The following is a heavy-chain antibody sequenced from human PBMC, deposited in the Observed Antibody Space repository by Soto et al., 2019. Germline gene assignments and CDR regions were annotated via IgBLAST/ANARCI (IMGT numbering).Heavy chain of an antibody. V-gene: IGHV3-21*06. Sequence: WGTLRLSCAASGISFSSHSFNWVRHAPGQWLEWVAYISSRSSLILYADSVRGRFVISRDNALNSLYLQMNSPRDEDTAIYYCVRERGESDSGWYIDRWGQGTPVTVSS. J-gene: IGHJ5*02. D-gene: IGHD2-8*02. CDR2: ISSRSSLI. CDR1: GISFSSHS. CDR3: VRERGESDSGWYIDR.